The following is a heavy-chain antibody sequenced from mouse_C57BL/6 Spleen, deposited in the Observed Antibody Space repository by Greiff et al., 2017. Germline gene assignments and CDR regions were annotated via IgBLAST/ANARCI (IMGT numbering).Heavy chain of an antibody. CDR3: AIYYDDDGRAMDY. D-gene: IGHD2-4*01. J-gene: IGHJ4*01. Sequence: QVQLQQPGAELVKPGASVKLSCKASGYTFTSYWMHWVKQRPGQGLEWIGMIHPNSGSTNYNEKFKSKATLTVDKSSSTAYMQLSSLTSEDSAVYYCAIYYDDDGRAMDYWGKGTSVTVSS. CDR1: GYTFTSYW. V-gene: IGHV1-64*01. CDR2: IHPNSGST.